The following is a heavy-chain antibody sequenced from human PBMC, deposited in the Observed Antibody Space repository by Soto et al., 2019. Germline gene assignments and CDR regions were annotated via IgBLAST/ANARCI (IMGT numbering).Heavy chain of an antibody. Sequence: PSETLSLTCTVSGGSIYRSGYYWGWIRQPPGRGLEWIGNIDYSGVTYSNTSLKSRVTISRDTSKNQFSLKLTSVTAAHKALYYCGKVLVGATGHTDSDAWGPGTLVTVSS. CDR1: GGSIYRSGYY. D-gene: IGHD2-15*01. CDR3: GKVLVGATGHTDSDA. CDR2: IDYSGVT. V-gene: IGHV4-39*01. J-gene: IGHJ5*02.